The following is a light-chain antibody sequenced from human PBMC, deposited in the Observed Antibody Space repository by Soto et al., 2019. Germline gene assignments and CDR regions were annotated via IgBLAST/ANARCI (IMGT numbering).Light chain of an antibody. CDR2: GAS. Sequence: MVMTQSPVILSVSPGERATLSCRASQSISNHLAWYQQKPGQAPRLLMSGASTRATGIPARFSGSGSGTEFTLTITSLQPEDSALYYCQQYNYWPRAFGQGTKV. V-gene: IGKV3-15*01. J-gene: IGKJ1*01. CDR3: QQYNYWPRA. CDR1: QSISNH.